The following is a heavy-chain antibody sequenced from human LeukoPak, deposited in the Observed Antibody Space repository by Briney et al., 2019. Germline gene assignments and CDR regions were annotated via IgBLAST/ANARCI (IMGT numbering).Heavy chain of an antibody. CDR2: INSDGSST. CDR1: GFTFSSYW. V-gene: IGHV3-74*01. D-gene: IGHD3-10*01. Sequence: GGSLRLSCAASGFTFSSYWMHWVRQAPGKGLVWVSRINSDGSSTSYADSVKGRFTISRDNARKSLYLQMSSLSAEDTAVYYCASQYYYGSGYSPPAYYYYGMDVWGQGTTVTVSS. J-gene: IGHJ6*02. CDR3: ASQYYYGSGYSPPAYYYYGMDV.